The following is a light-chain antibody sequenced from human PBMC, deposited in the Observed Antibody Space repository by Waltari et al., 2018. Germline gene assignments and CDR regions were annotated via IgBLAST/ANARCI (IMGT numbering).Light chain of an antibody. CDR3: AARDDSLSGQV. CDR1: SSNIGSHS. Sequence: QSVLTQPPSASGNPGQRVTISCSGSSSNIGSHSVNWYQQFPGTAPKLLMYSNDQRPSGGSDRFSGSKSGTSASLAISGLQSEDEADYFGAARDDSLSGQVFGGGTKLTVL. V-gene: IGLV1-44*01. CDR2: SND. J-gene: IGLJ3*02.